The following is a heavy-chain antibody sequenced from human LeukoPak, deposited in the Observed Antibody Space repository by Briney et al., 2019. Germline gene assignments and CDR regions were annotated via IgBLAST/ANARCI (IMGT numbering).Heavy chain of an antibody. CDR3: ARHVARIAAAGAFDY. CDR2: IYPGDSDT. V-gene: IGHV5-51*01. J-gene: IGHJ4*02. CDR1: GYSFTSYW. Sequence: GESLKISCKGSGYSFTSYWIAWVRQMPGKGLEWMGIIYPGDSDTRYSPSFQGQVTISADKSISTAYLQWSSLKASDTAMYYCARHVARIAAAGAFDYWGQGTLVTVSS. D-gene: IGHD6-13*01.